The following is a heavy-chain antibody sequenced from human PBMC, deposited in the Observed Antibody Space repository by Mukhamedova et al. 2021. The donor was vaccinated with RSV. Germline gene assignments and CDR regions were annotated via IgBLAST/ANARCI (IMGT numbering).Heavy chain of an antibody. Sequence: SYDGSNKYYADSVKGRFTISRDNSKNTLYLQMHSLRAEDTAVYYCAKDRGYCSVGSCQAFDYWGQGTLVTVSS. V-gene: IGHV3-30*18. CDR3: AKDRGYCSVGSCQAFDY. J-gene: IGHJ4*02. D-gene: IGHD2-15*01. CDR2: SYDGSNK.